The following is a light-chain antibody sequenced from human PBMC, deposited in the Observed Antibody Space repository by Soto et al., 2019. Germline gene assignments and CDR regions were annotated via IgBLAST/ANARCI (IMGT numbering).Light chain of an antibody. CDR2: DAA. CDR3: QQYGTSSWT. CDR1: QSVSSSY. V-gene: IGKV3-20*01. J-gene: IGKJ1*01. Sequence: EIVLTQSPGTLSLSPGERATLSCRASQSVSSSYLAWYQQKPGQAPRLLIYDAAYRANGIPDRFSGSGSGTHFTLTISRLEPEDFVVYYCQQYGTSSWTFGQGTKVDIK.